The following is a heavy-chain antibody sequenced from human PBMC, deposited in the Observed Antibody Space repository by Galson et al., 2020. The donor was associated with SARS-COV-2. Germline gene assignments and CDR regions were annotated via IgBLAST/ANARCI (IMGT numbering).Heavy chain of an antibody. CDR2: IYHSGST. CDR1: GYSISSGYY. J-gene: IGHJ4*02. D-gene: IGHD6-13*01. V-gene: IGHV4-38-2*01. CDR3: ARGYSSSWYFG. Sequence: SQTLSLTCAVSGYSISSGYYWGWTRQPPGKGLEWIGSIYHSGSTYYNPSLKSRVTISVDTSKNQFSLKLSSVTAADTAVYYCARGYSSSWYFGWGQGTLVTVSS.